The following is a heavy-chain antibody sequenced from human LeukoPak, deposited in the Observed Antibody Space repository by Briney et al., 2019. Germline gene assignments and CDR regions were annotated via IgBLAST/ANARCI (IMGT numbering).Heavy chain of an antibody. Sequence: GGSLKFSCAASGFTVISNYMSWVRQAPGKGLEGVSVIYSGGSTYYADSVKGRFTISRDNSKNTLYLQMNSLRAEDTAVYYCATYYYDSSGYFDYWGQGTLVTVSS. J-gene: IGHJ4*02. CDR2: IYSGGST. V-gene: IGHV3-53*01. CDR3: ATYYYDSSGYFDY. CDR1: GFTVISNY. D-gene: IGHD3-22*01.